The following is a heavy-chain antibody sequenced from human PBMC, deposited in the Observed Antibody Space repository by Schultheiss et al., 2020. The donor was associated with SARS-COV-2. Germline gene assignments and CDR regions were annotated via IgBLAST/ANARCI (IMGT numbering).Heavy chain of an antibody. V-gene: IGHV1-8*03. CDR3: ARGPRFGEPD. CDR2: INPNSGGT. Sequence: ASVKVSCKASGGTFSSYAISWVRQAPGQGLEWMGWINPNSGGTNYAQKVQGRVTITRDTSISTAYMELSSLRSEDTAVYYCARGPRFGEPDWGQGTLVTVSS. D-gene: IGHD3-10*01. J-gene: IGHJ4*02. CDR1: GGTFSSYA.